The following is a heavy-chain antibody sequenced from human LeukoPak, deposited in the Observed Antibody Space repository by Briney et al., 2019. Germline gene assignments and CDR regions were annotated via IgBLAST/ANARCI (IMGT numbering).Heavy chain of an antibody. J-gene: IGHJ4*02. Sequence: GVSVKVSCKGSGYTFTGYYMHWVRQAPGQGLEWMGWIIANSGGTYYAQRFQGRVTMTRDTSISTAYMELSRLRSDDTAVYYCASLTGASGTAPYYFDYWGQGTLVTVSA. CDR1: GYTFTGYY. CDR2: IIANSGGT. CDR3: ASLTGASGTAPYYFDY. D-gene: IGHD7-27*01. V-gene: IGHV1-2*02.